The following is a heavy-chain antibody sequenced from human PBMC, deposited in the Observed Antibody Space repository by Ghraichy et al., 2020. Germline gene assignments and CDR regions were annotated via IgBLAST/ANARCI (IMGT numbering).Heavy chain of an antibody. D-gene: IGHD4-11*01. Sequence: SETLSLTCAIYGGSFSGYYWSWIRQPPGKGLEWIGEINRSGSSNYNPSLQSRVTISVDTSKNQFSLKLRSVTAADTAVYYCARVVTTVTTLYYYYYGMDVWGQGTPVTVSS. CDR2: INRSGSS. CDR1: GGSFSGYY. J-gene: IGHJ6*02. CDR3: ARVVTTVTTLYYYYYGMDV. V-gene: IGHV4-34*01.